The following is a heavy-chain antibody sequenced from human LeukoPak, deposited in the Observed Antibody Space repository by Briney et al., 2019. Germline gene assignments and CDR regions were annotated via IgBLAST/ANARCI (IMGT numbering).Heavy chain of an antibody. CDR2: ISSSGSTI. V-gene: IGHV3-48*03. D-gene: IGHD6-6*01. Sequence: QSGGSLRLSCAASGFTFSSYEMNWVRQAPGKGLEWVSYISSSGSTIYYADSVKGRFTISRDNSKNTLYLQMNSLRAEDTAVYYCAKDPSSSVGPYYFDYWGQGTLVTVSS. CDR1: GFTFSSYE. CDR3: AKDPSSSVGPYYFDY. J-gene: IGHJ4*02.